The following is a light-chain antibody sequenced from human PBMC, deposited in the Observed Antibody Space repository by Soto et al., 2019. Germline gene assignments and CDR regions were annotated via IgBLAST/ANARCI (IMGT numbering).Light chain of an antibody. CDR3: SSVTTSSTRV. Sequence: QSALTQPASVSGSPGQSITISCTGTINDVGADKYVSWYQQHPGKVPQLMIYDVSIRPSGVSNRFSGSKSGNTASLTISGLQAEDEADYYCSSVTTSSTRVFGGGTKLTVL. J-gene: IGLJ3*02. CDR1: INDVGADKY. V-gene: IGLV2-14*03. CDR2: DVS.